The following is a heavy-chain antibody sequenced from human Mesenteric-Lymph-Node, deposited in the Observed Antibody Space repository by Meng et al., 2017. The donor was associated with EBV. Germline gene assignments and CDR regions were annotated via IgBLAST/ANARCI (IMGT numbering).Heavy chain of an antibody. CDR2: IYYSGST. Sequence: QVHVHVAGPGLVNSSETLSLTCTVSGGSVSSGSYYWSWIRQPPGKGLEWIGYIYYSGSTNYNPSLKSRVTISVDTSKNQFSLKLSSVTAADTAVYYCARATVKNWFDPWGQGTLVTVSS. V-gene: IGHV4-61*01. CDR1: GGSVSSGSYY. J-gene: IGHJ5*02. CDR3: ARATVKNWFDP. D-gene: IGHD4-17*01.